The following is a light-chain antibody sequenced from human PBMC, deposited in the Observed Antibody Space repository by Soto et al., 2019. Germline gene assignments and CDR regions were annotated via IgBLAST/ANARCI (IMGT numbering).Light chain of an antibody. CDR3: GSWDRSLSAYF. Sequence: QSVLTHPPSVSAAPGQKVTISYSGSSSNIGGNSVSWYQQLPGTAPNLLLDDDDRRPSEIPYRFSGSKAGTSATVGITGFQTKNAADYYRGSWDRSLSAYFFG. CDR2: DDD. CDR1: SSNIGGNS. V-gene: IGLV1-51*01. J-gene: IGLJ1*01.